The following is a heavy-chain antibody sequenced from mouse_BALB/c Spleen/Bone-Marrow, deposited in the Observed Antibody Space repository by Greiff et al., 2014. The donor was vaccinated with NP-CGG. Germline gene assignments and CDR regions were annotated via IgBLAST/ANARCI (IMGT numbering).Heavy chain of an antibody. Sequence: VQLQQSGTELVMPGASVKMSCKASGYAFTDRWIHWVKQRPGQGLEWIGAIDTSDSCTNYNQKFKGKATLTVDESSSTAYIHLSSLTSEDSAVYYCARGGDDFSLDYWGQRTSVTVSS. D-gene: IGHD2-4*01. CDR3: ARGGDDFSLDY. J-gene: IGHJ4*01. V-gene: IGHV1-69*01. CDR2: IDTSDSCT. CDR1: GYAFTDRW.